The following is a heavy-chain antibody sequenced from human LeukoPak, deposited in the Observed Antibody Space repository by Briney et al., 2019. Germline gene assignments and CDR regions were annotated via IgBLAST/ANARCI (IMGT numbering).Heavy chain of an antibody. V-gene: IGHV4-59*01. CDR1: GGSISSYY. CDR2: IYYSGNT. CDR3: ARRTGYYDGFDY. J-gene: IGHJ4*02. D-gene: IGHD3/OR15-3a*01. Sequence: PSETLCLTCAVSGGSISSYYWSWIRQPPGKGLEWVGYIYYSGNTNHNPSLKSRVTISVDMSKNQFSLKLTSVTAADTAVYYCARRTGYYDGFDYWGQGTLVTVSS.